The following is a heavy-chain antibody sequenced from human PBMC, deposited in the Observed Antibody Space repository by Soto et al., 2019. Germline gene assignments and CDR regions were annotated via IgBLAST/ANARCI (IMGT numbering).Heavy chain of an antibody. J-gene: IGHJ5*02. CDR3: ERDNGDYVFDP. V-gene: IGHV1-46*01. D-gene: IGHD4-17*01. Sequence: ASVKVSCKASGYTFTSYYMHWVRQAPGQGLEWMGIINPSGGSTSYAQKFQGRVTMTRDTSTSTVYMELSSLRSEDTAVYYCERDNGDYVFDPWGQGTLVTVSS. CDR2: INPSGGST. CDR1: GYTFTSYY.